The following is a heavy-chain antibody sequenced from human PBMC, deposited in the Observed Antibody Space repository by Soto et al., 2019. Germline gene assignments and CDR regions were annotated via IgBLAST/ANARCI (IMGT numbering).Heavy chain of an antibody. CDR1: GFSLSTSGVG. D-gene: IGHD2-21*02. CDR2: IYWDDDK. CDR3: AHSRCGGDCLQSYSSHYYYGMDV. J-gene: IGHJ6*02. V-gene: IGHV2-5*02. Sequence: QITLKESGPTLVRPTQTLTLTCTFSGFSLSTSGVGVGWIRQPPGKALEWLALIYWDDDKRYSPSLKSRLTITKDTSKNQVVLTMTNMDPVDTATYYCAHSRCGGDCLQSYSSHYYYGMDVLGQGTTVTVSS.